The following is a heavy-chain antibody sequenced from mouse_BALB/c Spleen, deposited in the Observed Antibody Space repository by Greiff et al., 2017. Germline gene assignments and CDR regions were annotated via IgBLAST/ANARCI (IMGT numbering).Heavy chain of an antibody. J-gene: IGHJ4*01. D-gene: IGHD2-4*01. CDR2: ISSGGSYT. CDR3: TRYDYDGYYAMDY. CDR1: GFTFSSYT. V-gene: IGHV5-6-4*01. Sequence: EVQGVESGGGLVKPGGSLKLSCAASGFTFSSYTMSWVRQTPEKRLEWVATISSGGSYTYYPDSVKGRFTISRDNAKNTLYLQMSSLKSEDTAMYYCTRYDYDGYYAMDYWGQGTSVTVSS.